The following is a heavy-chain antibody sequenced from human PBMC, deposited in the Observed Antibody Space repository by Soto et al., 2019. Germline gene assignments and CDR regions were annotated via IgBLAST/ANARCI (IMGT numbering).Heavy chain of an antibody. V-gene: IGHV2-5*01. CDR3: AHSTSVPCCYYFDS. CDR1: GFALSSIGVA. CDR2: LYWNDDR. Sequence: SGPTLVNPTQTLTLTCTFSGFALSSIGVAVGWIRQPPGKALEWLALLYWNDDRRYSPSLKSRLTITKDTSKNQVVLTMTNMDPADTATYYCAHSTSVPCCYYFDSWGQGTLVTVSS. J-gene: IGHJ4*02. D-gene: IGHD2-2*01.